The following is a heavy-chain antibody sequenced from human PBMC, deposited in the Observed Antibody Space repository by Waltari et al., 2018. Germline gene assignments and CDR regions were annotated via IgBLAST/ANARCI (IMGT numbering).Heavy chain of an antibody. CDR3: ARGHGGDSSFPFDY. J-gene: IGHJ4*02. V-gene: IGHV1-69*01. D-gene: IGHD6-6*01. CDR1: GGTFSSYA. CDR2: IIPIFGTA. Sequence: QVQLVQSGAEVKKPGSSVKVSCKASGGTFSSYAISWVRQAPGQGLGWMGGIIPIFGTANYERKVQGRVTVTADESTSTAYMELSSLRSEDTAVYYCARGHGGDSSFPFDYWGQGTLVTVSS.